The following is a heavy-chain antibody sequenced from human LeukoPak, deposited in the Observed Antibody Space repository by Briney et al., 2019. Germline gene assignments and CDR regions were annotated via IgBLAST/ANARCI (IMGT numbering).Heavy chain of an antibody. V-gene: IGHV3-21*01. CDR2: ISISSSYL. D-gene: IGHD7-27*01. CDR1: GFTFSSYS. CDR3: ARDKNWGSGAFDI. Sequence: GGSLRLSCAASGFTFSSYSMIWVRQAPGKGLEWVSSISISSSYLYYADSVKGRFTISRDNAKNSLYLQMNSLRAEDTAVYYCARDKNWGSGAFDICGQGTMVTVSS. J-gene: IGHJ3*02.